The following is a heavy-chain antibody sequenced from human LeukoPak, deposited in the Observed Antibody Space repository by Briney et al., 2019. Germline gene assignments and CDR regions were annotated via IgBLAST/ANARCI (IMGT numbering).Heavy chain of an antibody. D-gene: IGHD3-9*01. V-gene: IGHV3-30-3*01. CDR2: IPYDGSNK. CDR3: ERSLLVRYFDWLLGAPDY. J-gene: IGHJ4*02. Sequence: GGSLRLSCAASGFNFSSYAMPWVRQAPGKGLERVEVIPYDGSNKYYADSVKGRFTISRDNSKNTLYLQMNSLRAEDTAVYYCERSLLVRYFDWLLGAPDYWGQGTLVTVSS. CDR1: GFNFSSYA.